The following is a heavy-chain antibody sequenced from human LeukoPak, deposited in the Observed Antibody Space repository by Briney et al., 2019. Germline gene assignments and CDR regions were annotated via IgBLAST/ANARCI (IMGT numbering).Heavy chain of an antibody. D-gene: IGHD2-21*02. CDR1: GFSLSTSGVG. CDR2: IYWNDDK. J-gene: IGHJ3*02. V-gene: IGHV2-5*01. Sequence: SGPTLVKPTQTLTLTCSFSGFSLSTSGVGVGWIRQPPGKALEWLALIYWNDDKRYSPSLKSRLTITKDTSKKQVVLTMTNMYPVDTATYYCAHRQRGGDCYTIWGQGTMVTVSS. CDR3: AHRQRGGDCYTI.